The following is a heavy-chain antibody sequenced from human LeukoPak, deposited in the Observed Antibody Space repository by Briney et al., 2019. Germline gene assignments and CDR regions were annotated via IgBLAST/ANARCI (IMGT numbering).Heavy chain of an antibody. CDR3: ARHYCSGGSCQPSDY. V-gene: IGHV3-23*01. D-gene: IGHD2-15*01. CDR1: GFTFSSYA. J-gene: IGHJ4*02. Sequence: GGSLRLSCAASGFTFSSYAMSWVRQAPGKGLEWVSAISGSGGSTYYADSVKGRFTISRDNSKNTLYLQMNSLRAEDTAMYYCARHYCSGGSCQPSDYWGQGTLVTVSS. CDR2: ISGSGGST.